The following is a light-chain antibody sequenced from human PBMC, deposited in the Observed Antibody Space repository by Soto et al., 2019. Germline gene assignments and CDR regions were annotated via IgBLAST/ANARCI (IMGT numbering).Light chain of an antibody. V-gene: IGKV3-11*01. J-gene: IGKJ3*01. CDR1: QSVSSY. CDR2: DAS. CDR3: QQRSNWPLT. Sequence: EIVLTKSPATLSLAPGEGATLSCRASQSVSSYLAWYQQKPGQAPSLLIYDASTRATGIPARFSGSGSGTDFTLTISSLEPEDFAVSYCQQRSNWPLTFGPGTKVDIK.